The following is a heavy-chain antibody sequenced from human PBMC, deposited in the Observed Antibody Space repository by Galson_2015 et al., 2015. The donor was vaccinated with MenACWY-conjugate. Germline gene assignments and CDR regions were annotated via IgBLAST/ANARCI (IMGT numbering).Heavy chain of an antibody. V-gene: IGHV3-23*01. CDR1: GFIFSSYA. Sequence: SLRLSCAASGFIFSSYAMSWVRQAPGKGLEWVSTISGSGDSTYYADSVKGRSTISRDHSKSTLSLQMSSLRPEDTALYYCAKERTWQAAREFDYWGQGTLVTVSS. J-gene: IGHJ4*02. CDR3: AKERTWQAAREFDY. CDR2: ISGSGDST. D-gene: IGHD5-12*01.